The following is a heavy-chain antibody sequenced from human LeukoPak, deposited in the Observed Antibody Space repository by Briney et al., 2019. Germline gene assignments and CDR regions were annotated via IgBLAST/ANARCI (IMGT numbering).Heavy chain of an antibody. Sequence: SETLSLTCTVSGGSISSGSYYWSWIRQPPGKGLEWIGRIYTSGSTNYNPSLKSRVTISVDTSKNQFSLKLSSVTAADTAVYYCAREYSRLYFQHWGQGTLVTVSS. CDR2: IYTSGST. V-gene: IGHV4-61*02. J-gene: IGHJ1*01. CDR3: AREYSRLYFQH. D-gene: IGHD6-13*01. CDR1: GGSISSGSYY.